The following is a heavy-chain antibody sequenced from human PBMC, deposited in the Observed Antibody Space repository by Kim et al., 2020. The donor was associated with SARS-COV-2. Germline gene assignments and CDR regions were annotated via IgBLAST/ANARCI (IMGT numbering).Heavy chain of an antibody. V-gene: IGHV1-2*02. J-gene: IGHJ3*02. CDR2: GT. CDR3: ARRLRDAFDI. D-gene: IGHD4-17*01. Sequence: GTNYAQKFQGRVTMTRDTSISTAYMELSRLRSDDTAVYYCARRLRDAFDIWGQGTMVTVSS.